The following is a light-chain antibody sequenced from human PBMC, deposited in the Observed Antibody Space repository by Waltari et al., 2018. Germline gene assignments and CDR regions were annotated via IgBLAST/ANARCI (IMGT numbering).Light chain of an antibody. CDR3: QQRYSTPPWT. CDR2: AAS. CDR1: QSISSY. J-gene: IGKJ1*01. V-gene: IGKV1-39*01. Sequence: DIQMTQSPSSLSASVGDRVTITCRASQSISSYLNWYQQKPGKAPKLLIYAASSLQSGVPSRCSGSGSGTDLTLTISSLQPEDFATYYCQQRYSTPPWTFGQGTKVEIK.